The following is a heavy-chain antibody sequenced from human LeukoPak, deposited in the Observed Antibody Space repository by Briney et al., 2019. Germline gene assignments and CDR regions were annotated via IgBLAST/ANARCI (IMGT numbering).Heavy chain of an antibody. CDR1: GFTFSSYS. CDR3: AKDPFYYYDSSGYLDY. J-gene: IGHJ4*02. Sequence: GGSLRLSCAASGFTFSSYSMNWVRQAPGKGLEWVSAISGSGGSTYYADSVKGRFTISRDNSKNTLYLQMNSLRAEDTAVYYCAKDPFYYYDSSGYLDYWGQGTLVTVSS. V-gene: IGHV3-23*01. CDR2: ISGSGGST. D-gene: IGHD3-22*01.